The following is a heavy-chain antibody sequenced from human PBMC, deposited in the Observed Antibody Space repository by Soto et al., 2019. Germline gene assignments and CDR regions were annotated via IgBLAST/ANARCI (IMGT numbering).Heavy chain of an antibody. CDR2: IADDGSNK. CDR1: EFTFSSYA. CDR3: ARDPSHRLSLAWFDP. Sequence: PGGSLRLSCAASEFTFSSYAMGWVRQAPSKGLEWVAVIADDGSNKYYADSVKGRFTISRDNSKNTLYLQMNSLRAEDTAVYYCARDPSHRLSLAWFDPWGQGTLVTVSS. D-gene: IGHD2-8*01. V-gene: IGHV3-30-3*01. J-gene: IGHJ5*02.